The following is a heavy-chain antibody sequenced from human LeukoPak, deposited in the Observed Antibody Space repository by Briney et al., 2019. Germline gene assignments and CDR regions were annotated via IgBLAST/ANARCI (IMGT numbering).Heavy chain of an antibody. CDR1: GFTFDSYA. CDR2: ISGSGGST. Sequence: GGSLRLSCAASGFTFDSYAMSWVRQAPGKGLDWVSVISGSGGSTYYAESAKGRFIISRDNSKNTLYLQMNSLRAEDTAVYYCARAGRADGDYHYFDYWGQGTLVTVSS. CDR3: ARAGRADGDYHYFDY. V-gene: IGHV3-23*01. J-gene: IGHJ4*02. D-gene: IGHD4-17*01.